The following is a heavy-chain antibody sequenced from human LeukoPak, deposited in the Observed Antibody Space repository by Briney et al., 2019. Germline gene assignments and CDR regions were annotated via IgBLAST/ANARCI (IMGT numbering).Heavy chain of an antibody. CDR2: IYYSGST. CDR1: GGSISSYY. Sequence: SETLSLTCTVSGGSISSYYWSWIRQPPGKGLEWIGYIYYSGSTSYNPSLKSRVTISVDTSKNQFSLKLSSVTAADTAVYYCAARRCSGGSCYRANYYYGMDVWGQGTTVTVSS. D-gene: IGHD2-15*01. V-gene: IGHV4-59*08. CDR3: AARRCSGGSCYRANYYYGMDV. J-gene: IGHJ6*02.